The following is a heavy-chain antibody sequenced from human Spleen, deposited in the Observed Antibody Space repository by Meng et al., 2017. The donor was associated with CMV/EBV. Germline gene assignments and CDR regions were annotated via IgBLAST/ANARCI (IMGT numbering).Heavy chain of an antibody. CDR3: AILSGEARPGSDF. V-gene: IGHV3-74*01. CDR2: INYDGSST. J-gene: IGHJ4*02. D-gene: IGHD6-6*01. Sequence: GGSLRLSCAASGFTFSTYWMHWVRQAPGKGLQWFSQINYDGSSTGYADSVKGRFTISRDNAENTLHLQMNSLRVDDTAVYYCAILSGEARPGSDFWGQGTLVTVSS. CDR1: GFTFSTYW.